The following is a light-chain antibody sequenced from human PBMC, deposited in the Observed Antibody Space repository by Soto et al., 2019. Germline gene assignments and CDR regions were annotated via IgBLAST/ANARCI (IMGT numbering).Light chain of an antibody. CDR3: AAWDDSLNGVL. CDR1: GSNIGGNT. J-gene: IGLJ3*02. V-gene: IGLV1-44*01. Sequence: QSVLTQPPSASGTPGQSVTVSCSGSGSNIGGNTVNWYQQVPGTAPKLLIYHNDRRPSGVPDRFSGSKSGTSASLAISGLQSADEADYYCAAWDDSLNGVLFGGGTKLTVL. CDR2: HND.